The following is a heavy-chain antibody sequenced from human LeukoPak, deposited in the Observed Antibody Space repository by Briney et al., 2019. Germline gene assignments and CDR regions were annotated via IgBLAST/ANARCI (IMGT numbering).Heavy chain of an antibody. CDR3: ARPGGQSYCGGDCYSDAFDI. J-gene: IGHJ3*02. D-gene: IGHD2-21*02. V-gene: IGHV1-2*02. Sequence: ASVKVSCKASGYTFTGYYMHWVRQAPGQGLEWMGWINPNSGGTNYAQKFQGRVTMTRDTSISTAYMELSRLRSDDTAVYYCARPGGQSYCGGDCYSDAFDIWGQGTMVTVSS. CDR1: GYTFTGYY. CDR2: INPNSGGT.